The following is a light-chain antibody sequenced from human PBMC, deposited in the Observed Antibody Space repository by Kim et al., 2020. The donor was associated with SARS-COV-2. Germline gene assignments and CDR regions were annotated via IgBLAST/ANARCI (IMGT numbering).Light chain of an antibody. CDR1: SLRSYY. V-gene: IGLV3-19*01. CDR3: NSRDSSGNHLWV. CDR2: GKN. J-gene: IGLJ3*02. Sequence: LGQTVRITFQGDSLRSYYASWYQQKPGQAPVLVIYGKNNRPSGIPDRFSGSSSGNTASLTITGAQAEDEADYYCNSRDSSGNHLWVFGGGTQLTVL.